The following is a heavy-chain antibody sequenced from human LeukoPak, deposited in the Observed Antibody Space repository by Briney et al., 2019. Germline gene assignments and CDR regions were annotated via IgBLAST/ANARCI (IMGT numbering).Heavy chain of an antibody. Sequence: SETLSLTCTVSGGSISSYYWSWIRQPPGKGLGWIGYIYYSGSTNYNPSLKSRVTISVDTSKNQFSLKLSSVTAADTAVYYCARHATTPFFVDYYYGMDVWGQGTTVTVSS. D-gene: IGHD4-11*01. CDR3: ARHATTPFFVDYYYGMDV. CDR2: IYYSGST. J-gene: IGHJ6*02. CDR1: GGSISSYY. V-gene: IGHV4-59*08.